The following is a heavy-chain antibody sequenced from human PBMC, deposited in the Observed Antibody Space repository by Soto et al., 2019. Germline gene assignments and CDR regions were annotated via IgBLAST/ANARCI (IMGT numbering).Heavy chain of an antibody. CDR2: IYYSGST. D-gene: IGHD4-17*01. CDR3: ARVTVRTTYYFDY. CDR1: GGSISSYY. V-gene: IGHV4-59*12. J-gene: IGHJ4*02. Sequence: PSETLSLTCTVSGGSISSYYWSWIRQPPGKGLEWIGYIYYSGSTYYNPSLKSRVSISVDTSKNQFSLKLSSVTAADTAVYYCARVTVRTTYYFDYWGQGTLVTVSS.